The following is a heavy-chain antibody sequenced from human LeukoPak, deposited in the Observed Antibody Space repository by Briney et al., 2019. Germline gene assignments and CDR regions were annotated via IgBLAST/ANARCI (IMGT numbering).Heavy chain of an antibody. CDR3: VRDSGHWFDP. V-gene: IGHV1-46*01. Sequence: GASVKVSCKASGYTFTIYYIHWVRQAPGQGLEWMGIINPSGGFTNYAQKFQGRVTLTRDTSTSTVYMDLTSLKSEDTAVYYCVRDSGHWFDPWGQGTLATVSS. D-gene: IGHD3-10*01. CDR2: INPSGGFT. J-gene: IGHJ5*02. CDR1: GYTFTIYY.